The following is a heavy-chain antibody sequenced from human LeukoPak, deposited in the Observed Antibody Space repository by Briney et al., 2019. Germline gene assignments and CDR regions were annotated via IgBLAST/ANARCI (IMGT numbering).Heavy chain of an antibody. CDR1: GFTFRRYA. D-gene: IGHD3-9*01. CDR3: AKAASLTGYYFDN. V-gene: IGHV3-23*01. J-gene: IGHJ4*02. Sequence: PGGSLRLSCSASGFTFRRYAMSWVRQAPGKRLEWVSAVTGSGGSSYYADSVNGRFTMSRDNSKNTVDLQMNSLRVEDTAVYYCAKAASLTGYYFDNWGQGTLVIASS. CDR2: VTGSGGSS.